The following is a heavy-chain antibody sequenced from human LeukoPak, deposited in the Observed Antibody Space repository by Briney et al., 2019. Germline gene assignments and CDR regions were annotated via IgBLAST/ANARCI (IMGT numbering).Heavy chain of an antibody. D-gene: IGHD5-18*01. CDR3: ARVVTTNWFDP. CDR2: IYYSGST. Sequence: SETLSLTSTVSGGSISSGGYYWSWIRQHPGKGLEWIGYIYYSGSTYYNPSLKSRVTISVDTSKNQFSLKLSSVTAADTAVYYCARVVTTNWFDPWGQGTLVTVSS. CDR1: GGSISSGGYY. V-gene: IGHV4-31*03. J-gene: IGHJ5*02.